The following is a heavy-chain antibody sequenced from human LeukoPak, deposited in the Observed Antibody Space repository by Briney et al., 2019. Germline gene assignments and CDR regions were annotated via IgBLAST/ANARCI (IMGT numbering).Heavy chain of an antibody. CDR2: ISSSSSYI. J-gene: IGHJ4*01. Sequence: GGSLRLSCAASGFTFSSYSMNWVRQAPGKGLEWVSSISSSSSYIYYAESVKGRFTISRDNAKNSLYLQMKSLRAEDTAVYYCTRGPPMVRGVMDWGHGTLVTVSS. D-gene: IGHD3-10*01. V-gene: IGHV3-21*01. CDR3: TRGPPMVRGVMD. CDR1: GFTFSSYS.